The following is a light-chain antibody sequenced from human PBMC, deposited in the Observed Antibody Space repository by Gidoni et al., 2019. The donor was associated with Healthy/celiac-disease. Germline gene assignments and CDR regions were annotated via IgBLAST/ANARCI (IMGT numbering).Light chain of an antibody. V-gene: IGKV1-8*01. CDR2: AAS. CDR3: QQYYSYPWT. CDR1: QGISSY. Sequence: AIRMTQSPSSFSASTGDRVTITCLASQGISSYLAWYQQKPGKAPKLLIYAASTLQSGVPSRFSGSGSWTYFTLTISCLQSEDFATYYCQQYYSYPWTFGQGTKVEIK. J-gene: IGKJ1*01.